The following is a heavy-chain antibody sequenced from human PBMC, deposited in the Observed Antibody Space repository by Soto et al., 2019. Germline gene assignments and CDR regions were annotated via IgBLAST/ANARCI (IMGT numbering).Heavy chain of an antibody. V-gene: IGHV3-11*01. D-gene: IGHD1-1*01. Sequence: QVQLVESGGGLVKPGGSLRLSCAASGFTFRDYYMTWIRQAPGKGLEWISYIHSSGATVYYADSVKGRFTISRDNAKNSLYLHMNSLRADDTAVYYCARAVNWNEFDPWGQGTLVTVSA. CDR1: GFTFRDYY. J-gene: IGHJ5*02. CDR2: IHSSGATV. CDR3: ARAVNWNEFDP.